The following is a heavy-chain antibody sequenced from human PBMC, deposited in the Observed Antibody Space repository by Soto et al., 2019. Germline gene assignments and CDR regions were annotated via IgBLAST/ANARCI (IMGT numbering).Heavy chain of an antibody. CDR2: IYRGGST. CDR1: GFTVSGSY. Sequence: EVQLVESGGGLIQPGGSLRLSCAVSGFTVSGSYMTWVRQAPGKGLQCVSVIYRGGSTYYADSVKGRFTISRDNAKNTLYLQMNSLRVEDTAMYYCARAMPDWPYDSWGQGTLVTVSS. D-gene: IGHD2-2*01. CDR3: ARAMPDWPYDS. V-gene: IGHV3-53*01. J-gene: IGHJ4*02.